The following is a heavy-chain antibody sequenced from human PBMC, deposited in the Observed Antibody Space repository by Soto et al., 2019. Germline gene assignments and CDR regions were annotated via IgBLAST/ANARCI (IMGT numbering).Heavy chain of an antibody. V-gene: IGHV1-69*06. J-gene: IGHJ3*02. CDR3: AIDVCSRCSSWNSAPDAFDI. D-gene: IGHD6-13*01. CDR2: IIPIFGTA. Sequence: QVQLVQSGAEVKKPGSSVKVTCKASGGTFSSYAISWVRQAPGQGLEWMGGIIPIFGTANYAQKFQGRVTITADKSTSTAYMELSSLRSEDTAVYYCAIDVCSRCSSWNSAPDAFDIWGQGTMVTVSS. CDR1: GGTFSSYA.